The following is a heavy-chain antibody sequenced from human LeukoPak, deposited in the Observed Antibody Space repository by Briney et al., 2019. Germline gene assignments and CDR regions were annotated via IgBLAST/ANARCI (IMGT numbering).Heavy chain of an antibody. V-gene: IGHV1-46*01. CDR1: GDTFTSYY. Sequence: ASVKVSCKASGDTFTSYYMHWVRQAPGQGLEWMGIINPSGGSTSYAQKFQGRVTMTRDMSTSTVYMELSSLRSEDTAVYYCARGRHYYDSSDYYYEGDAFDVWGQGTMVTVSS. D-gene: IGHD3-22*01. CDR2: INPSGGST. CDR3: ARGRHYYDSSDYYYEGDAFDV. J-gene: IGHJ3*01.